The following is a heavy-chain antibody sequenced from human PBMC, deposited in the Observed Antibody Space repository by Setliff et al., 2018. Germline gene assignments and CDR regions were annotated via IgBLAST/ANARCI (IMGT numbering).Heavy chain of an antibody. CDR2: INHDGSAK. CDR1: GFSFSIFW. V-gene: IGHV3-7*01. Sequence: GGSLRLSCAGSGFSFSIFWMSWVRQAPGKGLEWVANINHDGSAKYYVDSVKGRFTISRDNAKNSLYLHMNNLRAEDTALYYCASSSGWIPWIQHWGPGTLVTVSS. J-gene: IGHJ1*01. CDR3: ASSSGWIPWIQH. D-gene: IGHD3-10*01.